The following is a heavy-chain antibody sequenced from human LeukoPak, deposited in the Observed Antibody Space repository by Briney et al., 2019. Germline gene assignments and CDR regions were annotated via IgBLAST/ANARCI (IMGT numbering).Heavy chain of an antibody. CDR1: GFTLSSCA. CDR3: GKSPLFMIVVVS. J-gene: IGHJ4*02. Sequence: RGSLRLSCAPSGFTLSSCAVSWVRQAPGKGREWVSAISGSGGNTYYADSVKGRFTISRDNSKNTLYLQMNSLRADDTAVYYCGKSPLFMIVVVSWGQGTLVTVSS. V-gene: IGHV3-23*01. D-gene: IGHD3-22*01. CDR2: ISGSGGNT.